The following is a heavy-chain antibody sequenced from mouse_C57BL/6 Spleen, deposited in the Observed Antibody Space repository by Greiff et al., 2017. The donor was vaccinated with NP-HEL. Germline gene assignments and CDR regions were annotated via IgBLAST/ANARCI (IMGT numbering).Heavy chain of an antibody. J-gene: IGHJ4*01. Sequence: QVQLQQPGAELVKPGASVKLSCKASGYTFTSYWMHWVKQRPGQGLEWIGMINPNSGSTNYNKKFKSKATLTVDKSSSTAYMQLSSLTSEDSAVYYCAREGIYYDYDRAYYYAMDYWGQGTSVTVSS. D-gene: IGHD2-4*01. CDR2: INPNSGST. CDR3: AREGIYYDYDRAYYYAMDY. CDR1: GYTFTSYW. V-gene: IGHV1-64*01.